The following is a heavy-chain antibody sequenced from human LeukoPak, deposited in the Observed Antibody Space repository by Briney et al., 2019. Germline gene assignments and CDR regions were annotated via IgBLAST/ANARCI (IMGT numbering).Heavy chain of an antibody. D-gene: IGHD3-10*01. Sequence: SVKVSCKASGGTFSSYAISWVRQAPGQGLEWMGGIIPIFGTANYAQKFQGRVTMTTDASTSTAYMELRSLRSDDTAVYYCVREVTMVRGVITFYHYNGMDVWGQGTAVTVSS. CDR1: GGTFSSYA. V-gene: IGHV1-69*05. CDR3: VREVTMVRGVITFYHYNGMDV. CDR2: IIPIFGTA. J-gene: IGHJ6*02.